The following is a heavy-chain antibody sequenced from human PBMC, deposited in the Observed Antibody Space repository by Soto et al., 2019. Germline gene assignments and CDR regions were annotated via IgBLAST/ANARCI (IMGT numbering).Heavy chain of an antibody. J-gene: IGHJ4*02. V-gene: IGHV3-30*18. CDR3: AKDRYSAGSHPDY. CDR2: ISDDGSKK. Sequence: QVQLVESGGGVVQPGRSLRLSCVASGFTFNNYGMHWVRQAPGKGLEWVAVISDDGSKKNYADSVKGRFTISRDNSHNTVHRQLNSVRAEDTAVYYCAKDRYSAGSHPDYWGQGTLVTVSS. D-gene: IGHD3-10*01. CDR1: GFTFNNYG.